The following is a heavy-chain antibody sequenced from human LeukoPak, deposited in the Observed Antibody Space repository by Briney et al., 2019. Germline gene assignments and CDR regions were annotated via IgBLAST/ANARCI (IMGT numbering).Heavy chain of an antibody. V-gene: IGHV4-38-2*02. CDR2: IYHTGST. CDR3: ARNGHYSMVY. CDR1: GYSISSGFY. J-gene: IGHJ4*02. Sequence: SETLSLTCTVSGYSISSGFYWGWIRQPPGKGLECIGSIYHTGSTTYNPSLKSRVTISVDKSKNKFSLSLTSVTAADTAIYYCARNGHYSMVYWGQGTQVTVSS. D-gene: IGHD1-26*01.